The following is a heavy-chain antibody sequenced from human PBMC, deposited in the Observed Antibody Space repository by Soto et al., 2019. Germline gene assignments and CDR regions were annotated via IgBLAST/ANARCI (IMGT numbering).Heavy chain of an antibody. D-gene: IGHD6-6*01. CDR1: GDTFSSYA. V-gene: IGHV1-69*13. CDR3: ARDPLSSFAMDV. Sequence: SVKVSCKAPGDTFSSYAISWGRQAPGKGLEWMGKIIPTFGRTNYAQKFQGRLTISADDSTSTAYMELRSLVSEDTAVYYCARDPLSSFAMDVWGQGTTVTV. CDR2: IIPTFGRT. J-gene: IGHJ6*02.